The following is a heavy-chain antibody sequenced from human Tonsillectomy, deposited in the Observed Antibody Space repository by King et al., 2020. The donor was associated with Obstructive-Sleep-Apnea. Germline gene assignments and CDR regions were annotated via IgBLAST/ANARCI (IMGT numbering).Heavy chain of an antibody. CDR1: GGSISSGDYY. CDR3: ARDNYFGSGSYYKHYFDY. J-gene: IGHJ4*02. Sequence: QLQESGPGLVKPSQTLSLTCTVSGGSISSGDYYWSWIRQTPGKGLEWIGYIYYSGSTYYNPSLESRVTISVDTSKNQFSLQLSSVTAADTAVYYCARDNYFGSGSYYKHYFDYWGQGTLVTVSS. D-gene: IGHD3-10*01. V-gene: IGHV4-30-4*01. CDR2: IYYSGST.